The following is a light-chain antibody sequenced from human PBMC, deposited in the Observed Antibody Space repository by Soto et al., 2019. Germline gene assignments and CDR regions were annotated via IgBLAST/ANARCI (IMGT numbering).Light chain of an antibody. CDR3: AAGDDSLNGWV. J-gene: IGLJ3*02. CDR2: GNH. V-gene: IGLV1-44*01. Sequence: QSVLIQASSMSGTPGQRVTISCSGSSSNIGSNTVNWYQQVPGTAPKLLIYGNHERPSGVPDRFSGSKSGTSASLAISGLQSEAEADYYCAAGDDSLNGWVFGGGTKLTVL. CDR1: SSNIGSNT.